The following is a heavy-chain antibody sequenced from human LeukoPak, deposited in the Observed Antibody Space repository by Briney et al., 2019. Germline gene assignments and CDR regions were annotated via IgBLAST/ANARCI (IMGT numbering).Heavy chain of an antibody. Sequence: PGGSLRLFCAASGFTFSSYAMSWVRQAPGKGLEWVSAISGSGGSTYYADSVKGRFTISRDNSKNTLYLQMNSLRAEDTAVYYCAKDPRPNPSIAVAGTIYFDYWGQGTLVTVSS. CDR1: GFTFSSYA. CDR3: AKDPRPNPSIAVAGTIYFDY. CDR2: ISGSGGST. V-gene: IGHV3-23*01. D-gene: IGHD6-19*01. J-gene: IGHJ4*02.